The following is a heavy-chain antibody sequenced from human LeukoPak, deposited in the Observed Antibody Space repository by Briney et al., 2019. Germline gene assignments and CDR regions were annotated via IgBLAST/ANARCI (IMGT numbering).Heavy chain of an antibody. CDR1: GFTFSSYA. V-gene: IGHV3-23*01. J-gene: IGHJ3*02. CDR3: AKAWYRSGDSSGYYLFDAFDI. Sequence: GGSLRLSCAAPGFTFSSYAMSWVRQAPGKGLEWVSTISGSGGSTYYADSVKGRFTISRDNSKNTLYLQMNSLRAEDTAVYYCAKAWYRSGDSSGYYLFDAFDIWGQGTMVTVSS. CDR2: ISGSGGST. D-gene: IGHD3-22*01.